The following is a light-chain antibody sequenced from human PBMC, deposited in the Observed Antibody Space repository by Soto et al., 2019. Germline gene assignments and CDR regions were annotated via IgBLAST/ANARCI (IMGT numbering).Light chain of an antibody. Sequence: QSALTQPASVSGSPGQSITISCTGTSSDVGGYNYVSWYQQHPGKAPKLMIYDVSNRPSGVSNRFSGSKSGNTASLTISGRQAVDEPDYYCSSYPSGRTLLDVFGTGTQLTVL. CDR1: SSDVGGYNY. CDR2: DVS. CDR3: SSYPSGRTLLDV. J-gene: IGLJ1*01. V-gene: IGLV2-14*01.